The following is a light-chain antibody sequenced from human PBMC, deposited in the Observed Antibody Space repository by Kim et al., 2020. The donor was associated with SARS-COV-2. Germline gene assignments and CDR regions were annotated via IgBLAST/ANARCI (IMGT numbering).Light chain of an antibody. CDR3: AAWDDSLSGWV. V-gene: IGLV1-47*01. J-gene: IGLJ3*02. CDR1: SSHIGSNY. Sequence: GQRVPISCSGSSSHIGSNYVYWYQQLPGTAPKLLIYRNNQRPSGVPDRFSGSKSGTSASLAISGLRSEDEADYYCAAWDDSLSGWVFGGGTQLTVL. CDR2: RNN.